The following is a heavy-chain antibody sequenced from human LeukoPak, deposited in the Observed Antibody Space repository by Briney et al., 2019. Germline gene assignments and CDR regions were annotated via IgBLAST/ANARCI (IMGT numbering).Heavy chain of an antibody. Sequence: GGSLRLSCEASGFNFKYYGMNWVRQAPGKGLEWVSYISSSGSTIYYADSVKGRFTISRDNAKNSLYLQMNSLRAEDTAVYYCAELGITMIGGVWGKGTTVTISS. CDR1: GFNFKYYG. V-gene: IGHV3-48*04. CDR3: AELGITMIGGV. D-gene: IGHD3-10*02. CDR2: ISSSGSTI. J-gene: IGHJ6*04.